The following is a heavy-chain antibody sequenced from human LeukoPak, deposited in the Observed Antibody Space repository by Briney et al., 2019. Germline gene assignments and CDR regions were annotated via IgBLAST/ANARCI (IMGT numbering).Heavy chain of an antibody. V-gene: IGHV3-9*01. D-gene: IGHD5-12*01. CDR3: AINGGGDSGYGNFDY. CDR2: INWNSDSI. CDR1: GFTFDDYA. Sequence: VQPGRSLRLSCAVSGFTFDDYAMHWVRQVPGKGLEWVSGINWNSDSIGYADSVKGRFATSRDNAKNSLYLQMNSLRAEDTAFYYCAINGGGDSGYGNFDYWGQGTLVTVSS. J-gene: IGHJ4*02.